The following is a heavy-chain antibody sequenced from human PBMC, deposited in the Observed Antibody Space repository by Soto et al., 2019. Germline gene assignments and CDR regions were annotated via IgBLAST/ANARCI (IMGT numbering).Heavy chain of an antibody. CDR1: GDSISSGGYY. J-gene: IGHJ4*02. Sequence: QVQLQESGPGLVQPSQTLSLACTVSGDSISSGGYYWSWIRQHPGKGLEWIGYIYYSGSTFYNPALKRRVTISVDTSKNQFSLKLSSVTAADTAVYYWARGLSVTLYDYWCQGTMVTVSS. D-gene: IGHD4-17*01. V-gene: IGHV4-31*03. CDR3: ARGLSVTLYDY. CDR2: IYYSGST.